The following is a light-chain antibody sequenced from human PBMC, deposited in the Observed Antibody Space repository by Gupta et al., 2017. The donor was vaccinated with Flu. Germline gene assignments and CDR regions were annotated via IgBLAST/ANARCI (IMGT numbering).Light chain of an antibody. CDR3: QAWDSSTPCV. V-gene: IGLV3-1*01. J-gene: IGLJ1*01. Sequence: SYELTQPPSVSVSPGQTASITCSGDKLGDKYACWYQQKPGQSPVLVIYQDSKRPSGIPERFSGSNSGNTATLTISGTQAMEEADYYCQAWDSSTPCVFGTGTKVTVL. CDR2: QDS. CDR1: KLGDKY.